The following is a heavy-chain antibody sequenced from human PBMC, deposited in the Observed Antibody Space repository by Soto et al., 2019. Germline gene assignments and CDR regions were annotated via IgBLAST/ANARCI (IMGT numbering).Heavy chain of an antibody. CDR3: ARVPRYCSGGSCSADYYYYGMDV. D-gene: IGHD2-15*01. V-gene: IGHV1-69*01. CDR1: GGTFSSYA. Sequence: QVQLVQSGAEVKKPGSSVKVSCKASGGTFSSYAISWVRQAPGQGLEWMGGIIPIFGTANYAQKFQGRVTITADESTSTAYMELSSLRSEDTAVYYCARVPRYCSGGSCSADYYYYGMDVWGQGTTVTVSS. CDR2: IIPIFGTA. J-gene: IGHJ6*02.